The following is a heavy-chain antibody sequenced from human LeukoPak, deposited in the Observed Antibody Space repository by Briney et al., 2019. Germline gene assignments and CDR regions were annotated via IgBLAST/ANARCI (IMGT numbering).Heavy chain of an antibody. D-gene: IGHD4-4*01. J-gene: IGHJ4*02. Sequence: PGRSLRLSRAASGFTFTNYGMHWVRQAPGKGLEWVAVIWYDGGQKYYADSVKGRFTISRDNTKNTLYLQMNSLRVEDTAVYYCARDPSLRVTLDYWGQGTLVTVSS. CDR3: ARDPSLRVTLDY. V-gene: IGHV3-33*01. CDR2: IWYDGGQK. CDR1: GFTFTNYG.